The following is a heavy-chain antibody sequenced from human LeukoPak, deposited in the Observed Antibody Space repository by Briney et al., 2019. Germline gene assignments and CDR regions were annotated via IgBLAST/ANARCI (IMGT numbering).Heavy chain of an antibody. CDR2: INPGGGST. CDR1: GYTFISHY. CDR3: ASDGYSSGWYVLGY. D-gene: IGHD6-19*01. J-gene: IGHJ4*02. V-gene: IGHV1-46*01. Sequence: ASVKVSCKASGYTFISHYMHWVRQAPGQGLEWMGIINPGGGSTSYAQKFQGRVTMTRDTSTSTVYMELSSLRSEDTAVYYCASDGYSSGWYVLGYWGQGTLVTVSS.